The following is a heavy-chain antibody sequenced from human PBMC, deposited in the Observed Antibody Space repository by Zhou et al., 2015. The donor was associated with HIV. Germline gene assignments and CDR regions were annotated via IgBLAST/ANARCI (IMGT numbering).Heavy chain of an antibody. D-gene: IGHD3-3*01. CDR2: ISWNSGSI. Sequence: EVQLVESGGGLVQPGRSLRLSCAASGFTFDDYAMHWVRQAPGKGLEWVSGISWNSGSIGYADSVKGRFTISRDNAKNSLYLQMNSLRAEDTAVYYCARVYYDFWSGYYLLDHWGQGTLVTVSS. J-gene: IGHJ4*02. CDR1: GFTFDDYA. V-gene: IGHV3-9*01. CDR3: ARVYYDFWSGYYLLDH.